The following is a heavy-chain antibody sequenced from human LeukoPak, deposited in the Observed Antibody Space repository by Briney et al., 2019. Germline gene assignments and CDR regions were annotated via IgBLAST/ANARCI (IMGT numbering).Heavy chain of an antibody. D-gene: IGHD2-15*01. CDR2: INHSGST. Sequence: PSETLSLTCTVSGGSISSGGYYWSWIRQPPGKGLEWIGEINHSGSTNYNPSLKSRVTISVDTSKNQFSLKLSSVTAAGTAVYYCARGLRRYCSGGSCPRAPIDYWGQGTLVTVSS. J-gene: IGHJ4*02. CDR3: ARGLRRYCSGGSCPRAPIDY. CDR1: GGSISSGGYY. V-gene: IGHV4-39*07.